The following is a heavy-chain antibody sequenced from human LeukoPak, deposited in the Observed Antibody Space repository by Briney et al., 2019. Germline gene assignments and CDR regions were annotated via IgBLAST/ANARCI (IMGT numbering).Heavy chain of an antibody. J-gene: IGHJ4*02. Sequence: GGSLRLSCAASGFTFSSYGMHWVRQAPGKGLEWVAFIRYDGSNKYYADSVKGRFTISRENAKNSLYLQMNSLRAGDTAVYYCARGPLYSSGWYYYFDYWGQGTLVTASS. D-gene: IGHD6-19*01. CDR3: ARGPLYSSGWYYYFDY. CDR1: GFTFSSYG. CDR2: IRYDGSNK. V-gene: IGHV3-30*02.